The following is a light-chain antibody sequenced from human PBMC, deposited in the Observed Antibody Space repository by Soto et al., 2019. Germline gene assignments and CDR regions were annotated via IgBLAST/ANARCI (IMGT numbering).Light chain of an antibody. CDR2: AAS. J-gene: IGKJ1*01. CDR1: QSISSY. CDR3: QQSYSTHTWT. V-gene: IGKV1-39*01. Sequence: DIQMTQSPSSLSASVGDRVTITCRASQSISSYLNWYQQKPGKAPKLLIYAASSLQSGVPSRFSGSGSGTDFTLTISSLQPEDFETYYCQQSYSTHTWTFGQGTTADIK.